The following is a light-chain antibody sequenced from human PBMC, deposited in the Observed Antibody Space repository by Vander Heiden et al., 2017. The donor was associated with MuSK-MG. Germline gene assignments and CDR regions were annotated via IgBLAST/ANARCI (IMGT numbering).Light chain of an antibody. CDR2: SAT. V-gene: IGKV1-16*02. J-gene: IGKJ1*01. Sequence: DIQMTQSPSSLSASVGDSVTITCRASQDIRNFLAWFQQKPGKAPKSLIYSATTLQSGVPSKFSGSGSGTDFTLTISSLQPDDSAIYYCQHYSDFPKTFGQGTKLEIK. CDR1: QDIRNF. CDR3: QHYSDFPKT.